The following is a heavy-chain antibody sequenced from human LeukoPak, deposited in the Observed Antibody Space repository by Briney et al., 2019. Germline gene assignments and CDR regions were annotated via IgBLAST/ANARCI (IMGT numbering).Heavy chain of an antibody. D-gene: IGHD2-8*01. CDR1: GFTFSSYA. Sequence: GGSLRLSCAASGFTFSSYAMCWVPQAPGKGLEWVSAISDSGGSTYDADSVKGRFTISRDNSKNTLYLQMNSLRAEDTAVYYCAKDTSIGRYCTSGVCSPFDYWGQGTLVTVSS. CDR3: AKDTSIGRYCTSGVCSPFDY. J-gene: IGHJ4*02. CDR2: ISDSGGST. V-gene: IGHV3-23*01.